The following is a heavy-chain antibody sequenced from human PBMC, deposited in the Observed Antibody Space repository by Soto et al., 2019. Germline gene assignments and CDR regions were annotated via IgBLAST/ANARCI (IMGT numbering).Heavy chain of an antibody. V-gene: IGHV4-39*01. CDR3: ARLYSSTVTNLFYYYYGMDV. D-gene: IGHD4-17*01. CDR1: GGSISSSRCH. Sequence: SETLSLTCTVSGGSISSSRCHWGWIRQPPGKGLEWIASIKYSGTTLYNPSLKSRVTLSVDTSKNQFALKLSSVTAAETAVYYCARLYSSTVTNLFYYYYGMDVWGQGTTVTVSS. CDR2: IKYSGTT. J-gene: IGHJ6*02.